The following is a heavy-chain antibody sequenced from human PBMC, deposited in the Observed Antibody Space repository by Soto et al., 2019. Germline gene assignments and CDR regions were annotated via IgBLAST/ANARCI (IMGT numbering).Heavy chain of an antibody. CDR2: MNPNSGNT. CDR3: ASGRSGSGFDNFDY. V-gene: IGHV1-8*01. CDR1: GYTFTNYD. Sequence: QVQLVQSGAEVKEPGASVRVSCKASGYTFTNYDINWVRQATGQELEWMGWMNPNSGNTGYAQKFQGRVNMTRDSSISIAYMELGRMRSEDTAVYYCASGRSGSGFDNFDYWGQGTLVTVSS. D-gene: IGHD5-12*01. J-gene: IGHJ4*02.